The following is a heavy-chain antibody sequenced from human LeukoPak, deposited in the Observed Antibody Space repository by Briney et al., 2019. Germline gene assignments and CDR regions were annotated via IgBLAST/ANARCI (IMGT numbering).Heavy chain of an antibody. CDR3: ARASTAGVVAPDNWFDP. V-gene: IGHV3-33*01. CDR2: IWYDGSNK. CDR1: GFTFRSYG. J-gene: IGHJ5*02. D-gene: IGHD2-2*01. Sequence: GGSLRLSCAASGFTFRSYGMHWVRQAPGKGLEWVAVIWYDGSNKYYGDSVKGRFTISRDNSKNTLYLQMNSLRAEDTAVYYCARASTAGVVAPDNWFDPWGQGTLVTVPS.